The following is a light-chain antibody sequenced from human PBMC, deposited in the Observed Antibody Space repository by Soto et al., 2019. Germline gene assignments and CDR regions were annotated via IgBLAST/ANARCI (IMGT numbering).Light chain of an antibody. J-gene: IGLJ1*01. CDR3: QVWDSSSDQYV. Sequence: SYELTQPPSVSVAPGKTARITCGGNNIGSKSVDWYQQKPGQAPVLVIYYDSDRPSGIPERFSGSNSGNTATLTISRVEAGDEADYYCQVWDSSSDQYVFGPGTKLTVL. CDR2: YDS. CDR1: NIGSKS. V-gene: IGLV3-21*04.